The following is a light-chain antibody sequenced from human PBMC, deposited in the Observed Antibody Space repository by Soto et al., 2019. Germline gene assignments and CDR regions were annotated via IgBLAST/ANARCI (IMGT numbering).Light chain of an antibody. CDR1: QDISDY. J-gene: IGKJ4*01. CDR3: QQLNSYTLT. V-gene: IGKV1-9*01. Sequence: DIQLTQSPSFLSASVGDRVTITCRASQDISDYFAWYQQRPGQAPKLLIYAASTLQSGVPSRFSGSGSGTEITFTLSSLQPEDFETYSCQQLNSYTLTFGGGTKVDIK. CDR2: AAS.